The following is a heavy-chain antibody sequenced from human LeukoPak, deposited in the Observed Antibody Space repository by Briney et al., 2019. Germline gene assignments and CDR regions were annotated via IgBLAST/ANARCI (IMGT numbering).Heavy chain of an antibody. Sequence: GRSLRLSCAASGFTFSSYGMHWVRQAPGKGLEWVAVISYDGSNKYYADSVKGRFTISRDNSKNTLYLQMNSLRAEDTAVYYCAKNTPLLVYYYMDVWGKGTTVIVSS. D-gene: IGHD3-10*01. CDR3: AKNTPLLVYYYMDV. CDR2: ISYDGSNK. CDR1: GFTFSSYG. J-gene: IGHJ6*03. V-gene: IGHV3-30*18.